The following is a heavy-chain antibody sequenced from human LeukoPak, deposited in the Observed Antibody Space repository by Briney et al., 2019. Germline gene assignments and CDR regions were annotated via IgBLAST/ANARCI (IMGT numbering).Heavy chain of an antibody. CDR2: ISGSGGSS. CDR1: GFTFSSYA. Sequence: GGSLRLSCAASGFTFSSYAMSWVRQAPGKGLEWVSAISGSGGSSPYADSVKGRFTISRDNSKNTLYLQMDRLRAEDTAVYYCAKGYCASSTCYARFDTWGQGTLVTVSS. D-gene: IGHD2-2*01. CDR3: AKGYCASSTCYARFDT. J-gene: IGHJ4*02. V-gene: IGHV3-23*01.